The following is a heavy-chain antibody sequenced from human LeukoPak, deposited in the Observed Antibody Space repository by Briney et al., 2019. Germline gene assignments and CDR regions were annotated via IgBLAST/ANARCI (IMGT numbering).Heavy chain of an antibody. J-gene: IGHJ4*02. CDR3: ARDLVDGVGAPGAY. V-gene: IGHV1-18*01. CDR1: GYTFTNYG. CDR2: INTYNGNT. D-gene: IGHD1-26*01. Sequence: GASAKVSCKASGYTFTNYGITWMRQAPGQRLEWMGWINTYNGNTNYAQKLQGRVTITTDTSTSTAYMELRSLRSDDTAAFYCARDLVDGVGAPGAYWGQGALVTVSS.